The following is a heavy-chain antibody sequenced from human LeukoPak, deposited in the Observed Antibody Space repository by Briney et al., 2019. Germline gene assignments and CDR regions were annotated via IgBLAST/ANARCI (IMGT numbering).Heavy chain of an antibody. CDR1: GFTFSSHG. V-gene: IGHV3-30*03. Sequence: SGGSLRLSCAASGFTFSSHGMHWVRQAPGKGLEWVAVISYDENNKYYADSVKGRFTISRDNSKNTLYLQMNSLRAEDTAVYYCARSGGLQKFDYWGQGTLVTVSS. CDR2: ISYDENNK. J-gene: IGHJ4*02. D-gene: IGHD4-11*01. CDR3: ARSGGLQKFDY.